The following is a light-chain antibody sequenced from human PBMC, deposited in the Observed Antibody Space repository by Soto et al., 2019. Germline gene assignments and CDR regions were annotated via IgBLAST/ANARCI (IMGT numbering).Light chain of an antibody. J-gene: IGLJ3*02. CDR2: ENN. V-gene: IGLV1-51*02. Sequence: QAVVTQPPSVSAAPGQKVTISCSGSSSNIGNNYVSWYQQLPGTAPKLLIYENNKRPSGIPDRFSGSKSGTSATLGITGLQTGDEADYYCGTWDSSLSAGKFGGGTKLTVL. CDR1: SSNIGNNY. CDR3: GTWDSSLSAGK.